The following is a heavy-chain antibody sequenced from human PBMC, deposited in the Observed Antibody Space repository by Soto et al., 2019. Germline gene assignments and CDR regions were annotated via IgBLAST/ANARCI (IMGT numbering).Heavy chain of an antibody. CDR1: GGSISSGGYY. D-gene: IGHD3-10*01. CDR2: IYYSGST. Sequence: QVQLQESGPGLVKPSQTLSLTCTVSGGSISSGGYYWSWIRQHPGKGLEWIGYIYYSGSTYYNPSLKSRVTISVDTSKNQFSLKLSSVTAADTAVYYCARDNGSGSYLYYYGMDVWGQGTTVTVSS. J-gene: IGHJ6*02. CDR3: ARDNGSGSYLYYYGMDV. V-gene: IGHV4-31*03.